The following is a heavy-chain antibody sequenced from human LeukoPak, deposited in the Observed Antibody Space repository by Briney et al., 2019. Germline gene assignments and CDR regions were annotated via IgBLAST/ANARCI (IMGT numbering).Heavy chain of an antibody. J-gene: IGHJ5*02. CDR2: MNPNRGDT. D-gene: IGHD2-15*01. V-gene: IGHV1-2*02. CDR1: GYIFTGYY. Sequence: ASVKVSCKASGYIFTGYYIHWVRQAPGQGLEWMGWMNPNRGDTKYAQKFQGRVTMTRDTSNRTAYMELSRLRSDDTAVYYCARVPVHCSGGTCYFKWFDPWGQGTLVTVSS. CDR3: ARVPVHCSGGTCYFKWFDP.